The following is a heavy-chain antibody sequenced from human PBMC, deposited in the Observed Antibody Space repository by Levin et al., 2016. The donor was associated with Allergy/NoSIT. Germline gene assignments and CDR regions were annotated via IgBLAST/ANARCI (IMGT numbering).Heavy chain of an antibody. CDR2: INHSGST. Sequence: WIRQPPGKGLEWIGEINHSGSTNYNPSLKSRVTISVDTSKNQFSLKLSSVTAADTAVYYCAREGRDYYGSGREYYGMDVWGQGTTVTVSS. CDR3: AREGRDYYGSGREYYGMDV. J-gene: IGHJ6*02. D-gene: IGHD3-10*01. V-gene: IGHV4-34*01.